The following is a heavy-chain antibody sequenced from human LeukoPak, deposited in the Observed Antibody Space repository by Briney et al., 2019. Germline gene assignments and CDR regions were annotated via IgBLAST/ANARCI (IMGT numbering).Heavy chain of an antibody. Sequence: SETLSLTCAVYGGSFSGYYWSWIRQPPGKGLEWIGEINHSGSTGYNPSLKSRVTISVDTSKTHFSLNLTSVTAADTAVYYCARGGAVNGFDIWGQGTRVTVSS. CDR2: INHSGST. CDR3: ARGGAVNGFDI. D-gene: IGHD6-19*01. V-gene: IGHV4-34*01. J-gene: IGHJ3*02. CDR1: GGSFSGYY.